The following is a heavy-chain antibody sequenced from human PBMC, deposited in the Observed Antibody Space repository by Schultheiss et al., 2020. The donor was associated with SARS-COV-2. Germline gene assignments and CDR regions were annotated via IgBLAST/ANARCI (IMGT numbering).Heavy chain of an antibody. CDR3: AKDRGYYYDSSGYWSYYYYYGMDV. CDR1: GFTFSSYS. D-gene: IGHD3-22*01. V-gene: IGHV3-48*04. J-gene: IGHJ6*02. CDR2: ISSSSSTI. Sequence: GGSLRLSCAASGFTFSSYSMNWVRQAPGKGLEWVSYISSSSSTIYYADSVKGRFTISRDNAKNSLYLQMNSLRAEDTAVYYCAKDRGYYYDSSGYWSYYYYYGMDVWGQGTTVTVSS.